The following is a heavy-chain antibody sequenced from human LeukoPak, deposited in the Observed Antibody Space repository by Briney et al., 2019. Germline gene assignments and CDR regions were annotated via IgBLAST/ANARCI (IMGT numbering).Heavy chain of an antibody. J-gene: IGHJ4*02. D-gene: IGHD1-14*01. Sequence: GGSLRLSCAASGFTFSSYWMSWVRQAPGKGLEWVANRKQDGSEKYYVDSVKGRFTISRDNAKNSLYLQMNSLRAEDTAVYYCARSGRRYDFDYWGQGTLVTVSS. CDR1: GFTFSSYW. CDR3: ARSGRRYDFDY. CDR2: RKQDGSEK. V-gene: IGHV3-7*01.